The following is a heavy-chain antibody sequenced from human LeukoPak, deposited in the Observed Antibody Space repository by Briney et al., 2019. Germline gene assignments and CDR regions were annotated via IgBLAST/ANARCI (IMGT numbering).Heavy chain of an antibody. CDR1: GGSFSGYY. V-gene: IGHV4-34*01. Sequence: SETLSLTCAVYGGSFSGYYWSWIRQPPGKGLEWIGEINHSGSTNYNPSLKSRVTISVDTSKNQFSLKLSSVTAADTAVYYCARGRLTMVRGVESNWFDPWGQGTLVTVSS. CDR2: INHSGST. J-gene: IGHJ5*02. D-gene: IGHD3-10*01. CDR3: ARGRLTMVRGVESNWFDP.